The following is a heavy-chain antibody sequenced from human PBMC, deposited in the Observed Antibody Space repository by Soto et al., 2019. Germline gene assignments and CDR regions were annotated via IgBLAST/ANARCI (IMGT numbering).Heavy chain of an antibody. CDR2: ITHSGST. V-gene: IGHV4-34*01. CDR3: ARLGRHQLVRRNWFDL. CDR1: GGSFSSYY. J-gene: IGHJ5*02. D-gene: IGHD6-13*01. Sequence: QVQLQQWGAGVLKPSETLSLTCGVYGGSFSSYYWSWIRQPPGKGLEWIGEITHSGSTNYNPSLKSRVTISVDTSKNQFSLKLSSVTAADTAVYYCARLGRHQLVRRNWFDLWGQGTLVTVSS.